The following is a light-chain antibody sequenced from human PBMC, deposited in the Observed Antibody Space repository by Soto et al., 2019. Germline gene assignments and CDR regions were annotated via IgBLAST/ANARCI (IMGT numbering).Light chain of an antibody. CDR1: QTISSW. CDR2: KAS. J-gene: IGKJ1*01. CDR3: QHYNIYSEA. V-gene: IGKV1-5*03. Sequence: DCQMPQSPSTLSRSVGARVTITCRASQTISSWLAWYQQKPGKAPKLLIYKASTLKSGVPSRFSGSGSGTEFTLTISSLQPDDFATYYCQHYNIYSEAFGQGTKVDIK.